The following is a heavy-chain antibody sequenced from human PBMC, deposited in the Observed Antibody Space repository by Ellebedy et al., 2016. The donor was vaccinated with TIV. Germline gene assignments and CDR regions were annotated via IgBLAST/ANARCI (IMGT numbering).Heavy chain of an antibody. Sequence: SQTLSLTCAISGDSVSSKSAIWHWIRQSPSRGLEWLGRTYYRSKWYDDYAVSVRSRTTLKADTSKNQFSLRLNSVNPEDTAVYYCTRAGAGGAAGLFGSWGQGTLVTVSS. J-gene: IGHJ4*02. D-gene: IGHD6-13*01. CDR1: GDSVSSKSAI. V-gene: IGHV6-1*01. CDR2: TYYRSKWYD. CDR3: TRAGAGGAAGLFGS.